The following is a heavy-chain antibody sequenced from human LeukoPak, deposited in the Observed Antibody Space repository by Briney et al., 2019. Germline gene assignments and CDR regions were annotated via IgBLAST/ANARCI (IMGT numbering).Heavy chain of an antibody. D-gene: IGHD1-14*01. CDR1: GFTLSDYY. Sequence: GGSLRLSCAASGFTLSDYYMSWIRQAPGKGLEWVSYISSSSSYTNYADSVKGRFTISRDNAKNSLYLQMNSLRAEDTAVYYCAGGANHPWFDYWGQGALVTVSS. V-gene: IGHV3-11*06. CDR3: AGGANHPWFDY. CDR2: ISSSSSYT. J-gene: IGHJ4*02.